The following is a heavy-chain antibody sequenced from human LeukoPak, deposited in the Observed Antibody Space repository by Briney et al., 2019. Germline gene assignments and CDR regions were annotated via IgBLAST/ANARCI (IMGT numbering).Heavy chain of an antibody. CDR2: ISSNGGST. J-gene: IGHJ4*02. V-gene: IGHV3-64*01. CDR1: GFTFSSYA. D-gene: IGHD1-26*01. Sequence: GGSLRLSCGASGFTFSSYAMHWVRQAPGKGLEYVSAISSNGGSTYYANSVKGRFTISRDNSKNTLYLQMGSLRAEDMAVYYCGSGSYGVDYWGQGTLVTVSS. CDR3: GSGSYGVDY.